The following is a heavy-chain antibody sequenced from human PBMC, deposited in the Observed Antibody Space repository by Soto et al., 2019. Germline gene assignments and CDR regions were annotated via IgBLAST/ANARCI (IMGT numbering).Heavy chain of an antibody. V-gene: IGHV6-1*01. Sequence: SQTLSLTCAISGDSVSSNSAAWNWIRQSPSRGLEWLGRTYYRSKWYNDYAVSVKSRITINPDTSKNQFSLQLNSVTPEDTAVYYCARDQAAAGTFYYYYGMDVWGQGTTVTVSS. CDR3: ARDQAAAGTFYYYYGMDV. J-gene: IGHJ6*02. D-gene: IGHD6-13*01. CDR2: TYYRSKWYN. CDR1: GDSVSSNSAA.